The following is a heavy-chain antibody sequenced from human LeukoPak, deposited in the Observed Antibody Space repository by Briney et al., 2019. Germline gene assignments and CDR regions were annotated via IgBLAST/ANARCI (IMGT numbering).Heavy chain of an antibody. CDR2: ISSSSSYV. D-gene: IGHD3-10*01. J-gene: IGHJ4*02. Sequence: GGSLRLSCAASGFTFSNYSMNWVRQAPGKGLEWVSSISSSSSYVYYADSVKGRFTISRDNAKNSLYLQMNSLRAEDTAVYYCARGLGPMALFDYWGQGTLVTVSS. CDR3: ARGLGPMALFDY. CDR1: GFTFSNYS. V-gene: IGHV3-21*01.